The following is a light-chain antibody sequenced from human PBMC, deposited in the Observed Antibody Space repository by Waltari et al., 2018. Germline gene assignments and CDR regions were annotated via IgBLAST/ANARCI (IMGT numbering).Light chain of an antibody. V-gene: IGKV1-33*01. CDR2: DAS. CDR3: QQYDHLPYT. Sequence: DIQMTQSPSSLSASVGDRVTITCQASQDISNYLHWHQQKPGKDPKVLIYDASNLARGVPPRFSGRGSGTDFTFTISSLQPEDIATYYCQQYDHLPYTFGQGTKLEI. CDR1: QDISNY. J-gene: IGKJ2*01.